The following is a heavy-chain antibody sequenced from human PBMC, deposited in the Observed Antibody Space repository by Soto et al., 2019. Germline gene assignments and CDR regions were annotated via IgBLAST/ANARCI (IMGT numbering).Heavy chain of an antibody. CDR2: ITDNGGST. CDR1: GFTFRNNV. D-gene: IGHD3-10*01. CDR3: AKEVYGAARGAMDV. V-gene: IGHV3-23*04. Sequence: EVQLVESGGGLVQPGGSLRLSCAAFGFTFRNNVMNWVRQAPGRGLQWVSGITDNGGSTYYADSVKGRCTISRDNSKNTLYLQMNSLRAEDTAVYYCAKEVYGAARGAMDVWGQGTTVTVSS. J-gene: IGHJ6*02.